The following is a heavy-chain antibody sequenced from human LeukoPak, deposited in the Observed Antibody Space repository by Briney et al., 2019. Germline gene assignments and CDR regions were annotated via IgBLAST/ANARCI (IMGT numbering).Heavy chain of an antibody. D-gene: IGHD2-8*01. CDR2: INPSGGST. CDR1: GYTFISYY. J-gene: IGHJ6*02. Sequence: ATVRVSCTASGYTFISYYMHWVRQAPGQGLEWMGIINPSGGSTSYAQKFQDRVTMTRDTSTSTVYMELSSLKSEDTAVYYCAREDVVLVDAVRYYYYGMDVWGQGTTVTVSS. CDR3: AREDVVLVDAVRYYYYGMDV. V-gene: IGHV1-46*01.